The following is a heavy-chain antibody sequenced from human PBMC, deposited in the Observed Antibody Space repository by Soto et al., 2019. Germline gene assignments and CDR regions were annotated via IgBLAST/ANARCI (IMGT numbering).Heavy chain of an antibody. CDR2: ISSSSSYI. CDR1: GFTFSSYS. D-gene: IGHD3-22*01. V-gene: IGHV3-21*05. J-gene: IGHJ6*02. Sequence: GGSLRLSCAASGFTFSSYSMNWVRQAPGKGLEWVSYISSSSSYIYYADSVKGRSTISRDNAKNSLYLQMNSLRAEDTAVYYCARYDSSGYYWPYYYYGMDVWGQGTTVTVSS. CDR3: ARYDSSGYYWPYYYYGMDV.